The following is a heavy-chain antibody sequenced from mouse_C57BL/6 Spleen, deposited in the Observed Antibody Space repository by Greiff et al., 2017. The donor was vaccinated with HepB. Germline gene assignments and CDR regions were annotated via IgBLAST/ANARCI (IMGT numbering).Heavy chain of an antibody. J-gene: IGHJ2*01. Sequence: VQLQQSGPELVKPGASVKISCKASGYTFTDYYMNWVKQSHGKSLEWIGDINPNNGGTSYNQKFKGKATLTVDKSSSTAYMELRSLTSEDSAVYYCARRPNWYYFDYWGQGTTLTVSS. CDR3: ARRPNWYYFDY. CDR1: GYTFTDYY. CDR2: INPNNGGT. V-gene: IGHV1-26*01. D-gene: IGHD4-1*01.